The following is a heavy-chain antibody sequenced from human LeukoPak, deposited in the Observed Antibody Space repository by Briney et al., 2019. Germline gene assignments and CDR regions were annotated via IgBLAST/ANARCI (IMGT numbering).Heavy chain of an antibody. CDR1: GFTFSSYW. CDR3: ARSYYDFWSGLLWFDP. D-gene: IGHD3-3*01. J-gene: IGHJ5*02. CDR2: INSDGSST. V-gene: IGHV3-74*01. Sequence: GGSLRLSCAASGFTFSSYWVHWVRQAPGKGLVWVSRINSDGSSTSYADSVKGRFTISRDNAKNTLYLQMNSLRAEDTAVYYCARSYYDFWSGLLWFDPWGQGTLVTVSS.